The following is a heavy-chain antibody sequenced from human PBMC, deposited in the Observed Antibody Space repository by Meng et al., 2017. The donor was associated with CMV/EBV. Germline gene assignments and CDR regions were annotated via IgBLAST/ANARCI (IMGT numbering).Heavy chain of an antibody. Sequence: ASVQPSSKASGYTFPSYGISWVRHAPRQGLEWMGWIIAYNGNTNYAQKLQGRVTMTTDTSTSTAYMELRSLRSDDTAVYYCAREAAAADAFDIWGQGTMVTVSS. CDR1: GYTFPSYG. J-gene: IGHJ3*02. V-gene: IGHV1-18*01. CDR3: AREAAAADAFDI. CDR2: IIAYNGNT. D-gene: IGHD6-13*01.